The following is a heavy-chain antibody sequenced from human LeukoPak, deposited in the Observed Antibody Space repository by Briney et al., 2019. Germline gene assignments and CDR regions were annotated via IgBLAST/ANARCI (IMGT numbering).Heavy chain of an antibody. J-gene: IGHJ4*02. CDR1: GFTFSTYW. Sequence: GGSLRLSCAASGFTFSTYWMSWVRQAPGNGLEWVANIKQDGSEKSYVNSVKGRFSISRDNAENSLYLQMNSLRAEDTAVYYCARAYYLDYWGQGTLVTVSS. CDR2: IKQDGSEK. V-gene: IGHV3-7*04. CDR3: ARAYYLDY.